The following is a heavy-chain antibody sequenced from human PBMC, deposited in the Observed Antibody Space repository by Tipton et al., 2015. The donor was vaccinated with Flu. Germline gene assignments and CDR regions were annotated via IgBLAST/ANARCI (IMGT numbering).Heavy chain of an antibody. CDR2: TFHSGNT. Sequence: GLVKPSETLSLTCGVSGDSIRSSNYYWGWIRQPPGKGLEWIGNTFHSGNTYLNPSLKSRVTMSIDTSKNQFSLKLSSVTASDTAVYYCARSTYYYGSGSSDYWGQGTLVTVSS. J-gene: IGHJ4*02. V-gene: IGHV4-39*07. CDR1: GDSIRSSNYY. CDR3: ARSTYYYGSGSSDY. D-gene: IGHD3-10*01.